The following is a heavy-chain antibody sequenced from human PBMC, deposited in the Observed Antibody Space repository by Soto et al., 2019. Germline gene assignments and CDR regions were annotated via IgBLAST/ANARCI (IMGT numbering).Heavy chain of an antibody. J-gene: IGHJ4*02. CDR3: VKDVIGYCSAGNCFPDSYFDY. D-gene: IGHD2-15*01. CDR1: GFTFGNYA. Sequence: PGGSLRLSCAASGFTFGNYAISWVRQAPGKGLEWVSSITGTGSTTYYADSVKGRFTISRDNSKNTLYLQMHSLRAEDTAFYYCVKDVIGYCSAGNCFPDSYFDYWGQGALVTVSS. V-gene: IGHV3-23*01. CDR2: ITGTGSTT.